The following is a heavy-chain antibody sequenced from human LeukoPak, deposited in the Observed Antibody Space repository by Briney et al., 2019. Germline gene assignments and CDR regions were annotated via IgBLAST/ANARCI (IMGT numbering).Heavy chain of an antibody. CDR1: GYTFTSYG. Sequence: ASVKVSCKASGYTFTSYGISWVRQAPGQGLEWMGWINPNSGVTNYAQKLQGRVTITRDTSIDTAYMQLSRLRSDDTAVYYCAKVRYGDCEAPVHYYIDAYGRGTTVTGSS. J-gene: IGHJ6*03. D-gene: IGHD2-21*02. CDR2: INPNSGVT. CDR3: AKVRYGDCEAPVHYYIDA. V-gene: IGHV1-2*02.